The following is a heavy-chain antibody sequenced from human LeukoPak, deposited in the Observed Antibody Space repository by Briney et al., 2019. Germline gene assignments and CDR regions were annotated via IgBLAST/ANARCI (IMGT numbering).Heavy chain of an antibody. V-gene: IGHV3-30*18. Sequence: GGSLRLSCAASGFTFSSYGMHWVRQAPGKGLEWVAVISYDGSNKYYADSVKGRFTISRDNSKNTLYLQMNSLRAEDTAVYYCAKDWRAGGAKRGYSYGPHPDYWGQGTLVTVSS. D-gene: IGHD5-18*01. CDR3: AKDWRAGGAKRGYSYGPHPDY. CDR1: GFTFSSYG. CDR2: ISYDGSNK. J-gene: IGHJ4*02.